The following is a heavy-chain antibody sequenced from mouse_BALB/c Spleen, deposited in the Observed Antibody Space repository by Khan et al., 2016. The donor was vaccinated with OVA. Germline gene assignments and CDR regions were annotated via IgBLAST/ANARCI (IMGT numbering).Heavy chain of an antibody. V-gene: IGHV5-6*01. D-gene: IGHD1-2*01. Sequence: EVELVESGGDLVKPGGSLKLSCAASGFTFSNYGMSWVRQTPDKRLEWVATISSGGHFTYYPDSVKGRFTISRDNAKITLYLQMNSLKSEDTAMYYCARSMNTAKGDYCTMDYWGQGTSVTVSS. J-gene: IGHJ4*01. CDR3: ARSMNTAKGDYCTMDY. CDR2: ISSGGHFT. CDR1: GFTFSNYG.